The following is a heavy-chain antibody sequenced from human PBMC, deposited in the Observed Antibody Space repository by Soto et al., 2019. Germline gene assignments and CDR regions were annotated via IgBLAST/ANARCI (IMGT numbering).Heavy chain of an antibody. CDR3: ARRHLAVAVSPWFDP. V-gene: IGHV2-26*01. D-gene: IGHD6-19*01. CDR2: IDSSGEK. CDR1: GLSITDSEMG. J-gene: IGHJ5*02. Sequence: QVTLKVSGPVLVKPTETLTLRCTVSGLSITDSEMGVSWIRQPPGQPLEWLAHIDSSGEKSYRTFLKSRLASSKDTSKSQIVLTMTNMDPADTATYYCARRHLAVAVSPWFDPWGQGIPVTVSS.